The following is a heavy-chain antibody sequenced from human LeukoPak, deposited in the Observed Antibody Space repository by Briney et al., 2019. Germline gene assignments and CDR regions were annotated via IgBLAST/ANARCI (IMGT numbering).Heavy chain of an antibody. J-gene: IGHJ3*02. Sequence: AGPSPRLSCAASGFTFSDYDMKWVRHAPGKGLEWVSTISGSGGTTYYADYVKGRFTISRDNSKNTLYLQMNRLTGEDTAVYSCVKDLPDTPTHRLDAFEIWGQGTMVTVSS. CDR1: GFTFSDYD. CDR2: ISGSGGTT. CDR3: VKDLPDTPTHRLDAFEI. D-gene: IGHD5-18*01. V-gene: IGHV3-23*01.